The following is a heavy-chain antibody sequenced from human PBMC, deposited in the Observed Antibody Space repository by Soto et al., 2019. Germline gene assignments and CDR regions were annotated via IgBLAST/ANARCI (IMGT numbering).Heavy chain of an antibody. CDR2: IDPSDSYT. V-gene: IGHV5-10-1*01. Sequence: GSLKISCKGSGYSFTSYWISWVRQMPGKGLEWMGRIDPSDSYTNYSPSFQGHVTISADKSISTAYLQWSSLKASDTAMYYCASPNYYDSSGYYYWGQGTLVTVSS. CDR1: GYSFTSYW. D-gene: IGHD3-22*01. J-gene: IGHJ4*02. CDR3: ASPNYYDSSGYYY.